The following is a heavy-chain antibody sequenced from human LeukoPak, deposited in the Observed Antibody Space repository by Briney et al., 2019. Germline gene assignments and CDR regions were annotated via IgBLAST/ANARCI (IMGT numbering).Heavy chain of an antibody. V-gene: IGHV4-59*12. CDR2: IYYSGST. CDR1: GGSISNKY. J-gene: IGHJ5*02. Sequence: SETLSLTCTVSGGSISNKYWSWIRQPPGKGLEWIGYIYYSGSTNYNPSLKSRVTMSVDTSKNQFSLKLSSVTAADTAVYYCARGRGDSSSWYNWFDPWGQGTLVTVSS. D-gene: IGHD6-13*01. CDR3: ARGRGDSSSWYNWFDP.